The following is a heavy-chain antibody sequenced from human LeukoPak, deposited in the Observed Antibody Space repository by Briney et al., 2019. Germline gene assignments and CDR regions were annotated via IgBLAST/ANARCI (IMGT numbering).Heavy chain of an antibody. CDR3: ARALNAKDYMDV. V-gene: IGHV3-21*06. Sequence: GGSLRLSCAASAFTFSDYTMNWVRQAPGKGLEWVSSISPGSSYIYYADSVKGRFTISRDNAKNLLSLQMDSMRAEDTAVYYCARALNAKDYMDVWGKGATVTVSS. CDR2: ISPGSSYI. D-gene: IGHD1-1*01. CDR1: AFTFSDYT. J-gene: IGHJ6*03.